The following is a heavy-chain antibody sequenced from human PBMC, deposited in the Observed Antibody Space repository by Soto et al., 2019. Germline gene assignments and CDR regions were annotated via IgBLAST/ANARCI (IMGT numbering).Heavy chain of an antibody. CDR3: AKEETITMIVVVITGFDY. V-gene: IGHV3-23*01. J-gene: IGHJ4*02. D-gene: IGHD3-22*01. CDR2: ISGSGGST. CDR1: GFTFSSYA. Sequence: EVQLLESGGGLVQPGGSLRLSCAASGFTFSSYAMSWVRQAPGKGLEWVSAISGSGGSTYYADSVKGRFTISRDNSKNTLYLQMNSLRAEDTAVYYCAKEETITMIVVVITGFDYWGQGTLVTVSS.